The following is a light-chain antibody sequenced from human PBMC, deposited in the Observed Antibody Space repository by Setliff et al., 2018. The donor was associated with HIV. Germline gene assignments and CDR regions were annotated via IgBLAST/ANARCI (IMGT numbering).Light chain of an antibody. CDR2: DVS. Sequence: QSALTQPASVSGSPGQSITFSCTGTSSDVGDYNYVSWYQQHPGKVPKLMIYDVSNRPSGVPDRFSGSKSGNTASLTISGLQAEDEADYYCCSYAGNYTYVFGTGTKATVL. CDR3: CSYAGNYTYV. V-gene: IGLV2-11*01. CDR1: SSDVGDYNY. J-gene: IGLJ1*01.